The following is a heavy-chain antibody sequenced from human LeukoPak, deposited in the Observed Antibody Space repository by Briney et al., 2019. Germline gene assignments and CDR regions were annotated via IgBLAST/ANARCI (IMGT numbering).Heavy chain of an antibody. Sequence: SVKVSCKASGGTFSSYAISWVRQAPGQGLEWMGGIIPIFGTANYAQKFQGRVTITADESTSTAYMELSSLRSEDTAVYYCARESLVRPSSGYDLYYWGQGTLVTVSS. CDR1: GGTFSSYA. D-gene: IGHD5-12*01. J-gene: IGHJ4*02. CDR3: ARESLVRPSSGYDLYY. CDR2: IIPIFGTA. V-gene: IGHV1-69*13.